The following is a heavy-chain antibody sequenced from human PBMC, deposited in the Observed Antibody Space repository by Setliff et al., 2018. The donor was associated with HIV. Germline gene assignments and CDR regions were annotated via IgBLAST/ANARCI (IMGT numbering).Heavy chain of an antibody. CDR1: GGPINSGSYY. J-gene: IGHJ6*03. D-gene: IGHD6-13*01. V-gene: IGHV4-61*02. Sequence: SETLSLTCTVSGGPINSGSYYWSWIRQPAGKGLEWIGRIYSSGTTNYNPSLKRRVTISLDTSENQFSLKLNSVTAADTAVYYCARGLSGTAAGNDYYYYMDVWGKGTTVTVSS. CDR2: IYSSGTT. CDR3: ARGLSGTAAGNDYYYYMDV.